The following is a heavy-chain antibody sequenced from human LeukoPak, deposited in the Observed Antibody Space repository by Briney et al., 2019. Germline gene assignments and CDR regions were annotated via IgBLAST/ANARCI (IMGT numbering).Heavy chain of an antibody. CDR1: GYTFTSYG. J-gene: IGHJ3*02. D-gene: IGHD3-10*01. Sequence: GASVKVSCKASGYTFTSYGISWVRQAPGQGLEWMGWISAYNGNTNYAQKLQGRVTMTTDTSTSTAYMELRSLRSDDTAVYYCARAKGATMVLLNAFDIWGQGTMVTVSS. V-gene: IGHV1-18*01. CDR2: ISAYNGNT. CDR3: ARAKGATMVLLNAFDI.